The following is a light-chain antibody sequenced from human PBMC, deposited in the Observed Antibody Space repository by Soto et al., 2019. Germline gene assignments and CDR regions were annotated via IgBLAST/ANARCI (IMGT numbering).Light chain of an antibody. CDR2: GNS. CDR3: QSYDGSLSGWV. J-gene: IGLJ3*02. CDR1: SSNIGAGYD. Sequence: QSVLTQPPSVSGAPGQRVTISCTGSSSNIGAGYDVHWYQQLPGTAPKLLIYGNSNRPSGVPDRFSDSKSGTSASLAITGLQAEDEADYYCQSYDGSLSGWVFGGGTKLTVL. V-gene: IGLV1-40*01.